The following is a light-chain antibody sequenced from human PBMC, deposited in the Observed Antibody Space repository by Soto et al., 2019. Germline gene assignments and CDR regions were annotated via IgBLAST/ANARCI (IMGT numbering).Light chain of an antibody. J-gene: IGLJ2*01. V-gene: IGLV8-61*01. CDR1: YGSVSTTYY. CDR3: MLYMGGGLVV. Sequence: QAVVTQEPSFSVSPGGTVTLTCGLTYGSVSTTYYPSWYQQTPGQAPRTLIYSTNIRSSGVPDRFSGSILGNKAALTITGAQADDESDYRCMLYMGGGLVVFGGGTKLTVL. CDR2: STN.